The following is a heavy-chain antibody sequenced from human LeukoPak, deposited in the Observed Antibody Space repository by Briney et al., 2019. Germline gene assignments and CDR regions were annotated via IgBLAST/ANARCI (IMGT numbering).Heavy chain of an antibody. D-gene: IGHD2-2*01. CDR3: ASYCSSTSCFRDY. CDR1: GFTFDDYA. V-gene: IGHV3-9*01. Sequence: GRSLRLSCAASGFTFDDYAMHWVRQAPGKGLEWVSGISWNSGSIGYADSVKGRFTISRDNAKNSLYLQMNSLGAEDTALYYCASYCSSTSCFRDYWGQGTLVTVSS. CDR2: ISWNSGSI. J-gene: IGHJ4*02.